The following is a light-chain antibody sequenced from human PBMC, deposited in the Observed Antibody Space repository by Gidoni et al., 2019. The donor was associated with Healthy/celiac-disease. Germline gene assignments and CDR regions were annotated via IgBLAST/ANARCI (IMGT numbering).Light chain of an antibody. CDR1: QSISSY. CDR2: AAS. Sequence: DIQITQSPSSLSASVGDRVTITSRTSQSISSYLNWYQQKPGKAPKLLIYAASSLQSGVPTRFSGRGSGKDFTLTISSLQHEDFATYDCQQSYSTPYTFGQGTKLEIK. V-gene: IGKV1-39*01. CDR3: QQSYSTPYT. J-gene: IGKJ2*01.